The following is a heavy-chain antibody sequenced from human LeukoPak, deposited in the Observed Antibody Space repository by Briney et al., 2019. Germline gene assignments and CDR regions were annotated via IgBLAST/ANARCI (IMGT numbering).Heavy chain of an antibody. J-gene: IGHJ4*02. D-gene: IGHD1-26*01. Sequence: PSQTLSLTCTVSSGSISSGSYHWTWIRQPAGKGLKWLGRIDSSGSTNYNPSLKSRITISIDTSKNQFSLKLTSVTAADTALYYCARDSTTSWYGQDFWGQGTLVTVSS. CDR1: SGSISSGSYH. CDR3: ARDSTTSWYGQDF. V-gene: IGHV4-61*02. CDR2: IDSSGST.